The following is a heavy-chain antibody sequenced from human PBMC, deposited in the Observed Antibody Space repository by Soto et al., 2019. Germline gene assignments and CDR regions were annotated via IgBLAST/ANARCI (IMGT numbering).Heavy chain of an antibody. D-gene: IGHD3-16*02. CDR3: ARGVGDYLWGSFRPYLDY. CDR1: GGSFCDYY. V-gene: IGHV4-34*01. CDR2: INHSGSA. J-gene: IGHJ4*02. Sequence: SETLSLTCAVYGGSFCDYYCIFFGHPAWKGLEWIGEINHSGSAHYNPSLKSRVTISVDTSNSQFSLKLRSVTAADTAVYYCARGVGDYLWGSFRPYLDYWGQGALVTVSS.